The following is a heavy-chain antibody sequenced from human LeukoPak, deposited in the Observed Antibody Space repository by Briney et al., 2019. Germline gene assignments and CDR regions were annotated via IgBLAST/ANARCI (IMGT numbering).Heavy chain of an antibody. CDR3: AREGYGGNFFGAFDI. Sequence: GGSLRLSCSASGFTFSSYSMNWVRQAPGKGLEWVSSISSSSSYIYYADSVKGRFTISRDNAKNSLYLQMNSLRAEDTAVYYCAREGYGGNFFGAFDIWGQGTMVTVSS. J-gene: IGHJ3*02. CDR1: GFTFSSYS. D-gene: IGHD4-23*01. V-gene: IGHV3-21*01. CDR2: ISSSSSYI.